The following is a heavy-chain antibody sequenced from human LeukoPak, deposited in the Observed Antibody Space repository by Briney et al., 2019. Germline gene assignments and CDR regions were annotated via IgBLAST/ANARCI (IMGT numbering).Heavy chain of an antibody. CDR1: GFTFSSYG. J-gene: IGHJ4*02. V-gene: IGHV3-30*02. Sequence: GGSLRLSCAASGFTFSSYGMHWVRQAPGKGLEWVAFIRYDGSNKYYADSVKGRFTISRDNSKNTLYLQMNSLRAEDTSVYYCAKDRGLYSSSLYFDYWGQGTLVTVSS. CDR3: AKDRGLYSSSLYFDY. CDR2: IRYDGSNK. D-gene: IGHD6-13*01.